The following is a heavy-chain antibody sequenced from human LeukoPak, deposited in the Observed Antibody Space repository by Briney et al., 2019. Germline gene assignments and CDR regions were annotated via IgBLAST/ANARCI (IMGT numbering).Heavy chain of an antibody. V-gene: IGHV3-30*18. J-gene: IGHJ4*02. Sequence: PGRSLRLSCAASGFTFSSYGMHWVRQAPGKGLEWVAVISYDGSNKYYADSVKGRFTISRDNSKNTLYLQMNSLRAEDTAVYYCAKDQLAHIVVVPAALVYWGQGTLVTVSS. CDR3: AKDQLAHIVVVPAALVY. CDR1: GFTFSSYG. D-gene: IGHD2-2*01. CDR2: ISYDGSNK.